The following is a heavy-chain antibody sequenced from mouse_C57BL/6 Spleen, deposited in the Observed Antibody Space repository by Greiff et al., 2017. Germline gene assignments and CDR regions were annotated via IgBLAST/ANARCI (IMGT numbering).Heavy chain of an antibody. CDR2: ILPGSGST. Sequence: QVQLQQSGAELMKHGASVKLSCKATGYTFTGYWIEWVKQRPGHGLEWIGEILPGSGSTTYNEKFKGKATFTADTSSNTSYMQLSSLTTEDYAIYYCARWGIYYCNFKGNWGQGTTLTVTS. D-gene: IGHD2-1*01. CDR1: GYTFTGYW. CDR3: ARWGIYYCNFKGN. V-gene: IGHV1-9*01. J-gene: IGHJ2*01.